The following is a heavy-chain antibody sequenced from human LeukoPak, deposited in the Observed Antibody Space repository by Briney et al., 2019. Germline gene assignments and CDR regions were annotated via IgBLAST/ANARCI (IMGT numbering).Heavy chain of an antibody. V-gene: IGHV3-23*01. J-gene: IGHJ4*02. D-gene: IGHD2-2*01. CDR3: AKDRKRYCSSTSCQGFDY. CDR1: GFTFSSYA. CDR2: ISGSGGST. Sequence: PGGSLRLSCAASGFTFSSYAMSWVRQAPGKGLEWVSAISGSGGSTYYADSVKGRFTISRDNSKNTLYLQMNSLRAEDTAVYYCAKDRKRYCSSTSCQGFDYWGQGTLVTVSS.